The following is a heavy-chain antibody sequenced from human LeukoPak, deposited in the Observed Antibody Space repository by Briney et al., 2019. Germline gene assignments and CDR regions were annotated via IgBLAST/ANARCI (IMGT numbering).Heavy chain of an antibody. CDR2: VYHSGGA. Sequence: NPSGTLSLTRAVSGASIASHSWWSWVRQPPGKGLEWIGEVYHSGGANYKPSLKSRVTISVDTSRNHFSLKLTSVTAADTAVYFCAYNRNFALDNWGQGTLVTVSS. V-gene: IGHV4-4*02. D-gene: IGHD1-14*01. CDR1: GASIASHSW. J-gene: IGHJ4*01. CDR3: AYNRNFALDN.